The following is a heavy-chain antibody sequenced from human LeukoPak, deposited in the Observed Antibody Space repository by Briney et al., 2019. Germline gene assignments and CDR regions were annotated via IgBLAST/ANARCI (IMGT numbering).Heavy chain of an antibody. CDR2: ISSSGSTI. V-gene: IGHV3-11*01. CDR1: GFTFSDYY. CDR3: ARGAIVGANKYYYYGIDV. Sequence: GGSLRLSCAASGFTFSDYYMSWIRQAPGKGLEWVSYISSSGSTIYYADSVKGRFTISRDNAKNSLYLQMNSLRAEDTAVYYCARGAIVGANKYYYYGIDVWGQGTTVTVSS. J-gene: IGHJ6*02. D-gene: IGHD1-26*01.